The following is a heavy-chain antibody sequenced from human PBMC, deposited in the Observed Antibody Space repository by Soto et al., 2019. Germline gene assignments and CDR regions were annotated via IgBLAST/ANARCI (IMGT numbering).Heavy chain of an antibody. CDR2: LLNYGTNK. V-gene: IGHV3-30*18. J-gene: IGHJ6*02. CDR3: AKEGRYSSTWGHFYYGMDG. D-gene: IGHD6-13*01. Sequence: GGSLRLSCAASGFTHSNYGMHWVRQAQGKGLEWVAILLNYGTNKYCADSLKGRVIISRDNSKNTLYLQMNSLRGEDTAVYYCAKEGRYSSTWGHFYYGMDGWGQGTTVTVSS. CDR1: GFTHSNYG.